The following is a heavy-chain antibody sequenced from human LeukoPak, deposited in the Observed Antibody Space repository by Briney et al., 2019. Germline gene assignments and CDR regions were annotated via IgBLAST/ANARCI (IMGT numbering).Heavy chain of an antibody. J-gene: IGHJ4*02. Sequence: GASVTVSCKVSGYTLTELSMHWVRQAPGKGLEWMGGFDPEDGETIYAQKFQGRVTMTEDTSTDTAYMELSSLRSEDTAVYYCATPSLSSWYFFDYWGQGTLVTVSS. CDR2: FDPEDGET. CDR3: ATPSLSSWYFFDY. V-gene: IGHV1-24*01. D-gene: IGHD6-13*01. CDR1: GYTLTELS.